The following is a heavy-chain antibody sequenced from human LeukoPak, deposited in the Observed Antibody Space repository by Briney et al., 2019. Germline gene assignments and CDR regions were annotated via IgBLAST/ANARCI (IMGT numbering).Heavy chain of an antibody. CDR1: GDSVSSNSAA. CDR2: TYYRSKWSN. V-gene: IGHV6-1*01. J-gene: IGHJ2*01. CDR3: ARAPIGGWYFDL. Sequence: SQTLSLTCAISGDSVSSNSAAWIWIRPSPSRGLEWLGRTYYRSKWSNDYAVSVKSRITINPDTSQNQFSLQLNSLTPEDTAVYYCARAPIGGWYFDLRGRGTLVTVSS. D-gene: IGHD2-15*01.